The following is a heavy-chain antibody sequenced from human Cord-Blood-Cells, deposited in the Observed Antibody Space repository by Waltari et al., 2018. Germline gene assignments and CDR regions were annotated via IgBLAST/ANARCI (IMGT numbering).Heavy chain of an antibody. J-gene: IGHJ4*02. CDR3: ARSPSSSWRNYFDY. Sequence: QVTLRESGPALVKPTQTLTLTCTFPGFSLSTSGMCVSWIRQPPGKALEWLALIDWDDDKYYSTSLKTRLTISKDTSKNQVVLTMTNMDPVDTATYYCARSPSSSWRNYFDYWGQGTLVTVSS. D-gene: IGHD6-13*01. CDR1: GFSLSTSGMC. V-gene: IGHV2-70*01. CDR2: IDWDDDK.